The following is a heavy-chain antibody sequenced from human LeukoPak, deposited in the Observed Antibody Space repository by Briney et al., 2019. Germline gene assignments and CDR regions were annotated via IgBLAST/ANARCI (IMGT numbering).Heavy chain of an antibody. V-gene: IGHV4-4*07. Sequence: SETLSLTYTVSGGSISSYYWSWIRQPAGKGLEWIGRIYTSGSTNYNPSLKSRVTMSVDTSKNQFSLKLSSVTAADTAVYYCARETLYYDFWSGYYNYWGQGTLVTVSS. CDR1: GGSISSYY. CDR2: IYTSGST. J-gene: IGHJ4*02. CDR3: ARETLYYDFWSGYYNY. D-gene: IGHD3-3*01.